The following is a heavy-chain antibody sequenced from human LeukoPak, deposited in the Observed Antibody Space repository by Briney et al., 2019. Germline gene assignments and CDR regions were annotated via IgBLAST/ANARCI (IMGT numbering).Heavy chain of an antibody. V-gene: IGHV1-2*02. J-gene: IGHJ5*02. Sequence: ASVKVSCKASGYAFTDYYLHWVRQAPRQGLEWMGWISPNSGTTYYSQKFQGRVTMTSDTSISTAYMELSSLRLDDTAVYYCARHRDCSGGSCHNWFDPWGQGTLVTVSS. CDR3: ARHRDCSGGSCHNWFDP. D-gene: IGHD2-15*01. CDR1: GYAFTDYY. CDR2: ISPNSGTT.